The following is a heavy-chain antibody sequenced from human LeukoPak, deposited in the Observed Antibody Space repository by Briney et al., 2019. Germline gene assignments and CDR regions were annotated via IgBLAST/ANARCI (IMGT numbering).Heavy chain of an antibody. J-gene: IGHJ4*02. CDR1: GFTFSSYA. V-gene: IGHV3-9*01. CDR2: INWNSGSI. CDR3: AKGRGYSYGYLADY. D-gene: IGHD5-18*01. Sequence: GGSLRLSCAASGFTFSSYAMHWVRQAPGKGLEWVSGINWNSGSIGYADSVKGRFTISRDNAKNSLYLQMNSLRAEDTALYYCAKGRGYSYGYLADYWGQGTLVTVSS.